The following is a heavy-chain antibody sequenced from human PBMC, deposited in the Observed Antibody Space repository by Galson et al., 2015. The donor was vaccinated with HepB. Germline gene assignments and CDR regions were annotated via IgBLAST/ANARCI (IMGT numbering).Heavy chain of an antibody. CDR3: ATDQGGIVGATMYNWFDP. CDR1: GYTLTELS. J-gene: IGHJ5*02. V-gene: IGHV1-24*01. CDR2: FDPEDGET. Sequence: SVKVSCKVSGYTLTELSMHWVRQAPGKGLEWMGGFDPEDGETIYAQKFQGRVTMTEDTSTDTAYMELSSLRSEDTAVYYCATDQGGIVGATMYNWFDPWGQGTLVTVSS. D-gene: IGHD1-26*01.